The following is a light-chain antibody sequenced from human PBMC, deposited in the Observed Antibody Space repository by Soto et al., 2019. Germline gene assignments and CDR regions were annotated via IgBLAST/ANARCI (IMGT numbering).Light chain of an antibody. CDR1: QSISSW. CDR3: QHYNSYLFT. V-gene: IGKV1-5*03. CDR2: KAS. J-gene: IGKJ3*01. Sequence: DIQMTQSPSTLSASVGDRVTITCRASQSISSWLAWYQQKPGKAPKLLIYKASSLESGVPSRFSGSGSGTEFTLTIISLQPDDFATYYCQHYNSYLFTFGPGTKVDIK.